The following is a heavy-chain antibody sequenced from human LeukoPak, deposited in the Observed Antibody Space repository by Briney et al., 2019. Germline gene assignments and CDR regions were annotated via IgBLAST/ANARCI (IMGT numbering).Heavy chain of an antibody. CDR1: GGSIRSSNYN. CDR2: INHSGST. D-gene: IGHD3-3*01. J-gene: IGHJ4*02. V-gene: IGHV4-39*07. CDR3: ARALDYDFWSGYYTWGKKYYFDY. Sequence: PSETLSLTCSVSGGSIRSSNYNWGWIRQPPGKGLEWIGEINHSGSTNYDPSLKSRVTISVDTSKNQFSLKLSSVTAADTAVYYCARALDYDFWSGYYTWGKKYYFDYWGQGTLVTVSS.